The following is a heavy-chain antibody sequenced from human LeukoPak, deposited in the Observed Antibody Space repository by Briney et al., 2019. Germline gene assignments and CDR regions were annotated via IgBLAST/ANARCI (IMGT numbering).Heavy chain of an antibody. CDR3: ARDLGSSDAFDI. Sequence: SETLSLTCTVSGGSISSYYWSWIRQPPGKGLEWIGYIYYSGSTNYNPSLKSRVTISVDTSKNQFSLKLSSVTAADTAVYHCARDLGSSDAFDIWGQGTMVTVSS. CDR1: GGSISSYY. CDR2: IYYSGST. V-gene: IGHV4-59*12. D-gene: IGHD6-6*01. J-gene: IGHJ3*02.